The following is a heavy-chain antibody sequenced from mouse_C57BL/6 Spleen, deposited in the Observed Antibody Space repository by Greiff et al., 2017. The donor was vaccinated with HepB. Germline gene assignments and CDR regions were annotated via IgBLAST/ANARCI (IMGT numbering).Heavy chain of an antibody. D-gene: IGHD2-1*01. Sequence: EVMLVESGGGLVKPGGSLKLSCAASGFTFSDYGMHWVRQAPEKGLEWVAYISSGSSTIYYADTVKGRFTISRDNAKNTLFLQMTSLRSEDTAMYYCARPGHGNYGDYYAMDYWGQGTSVTVSS. CDR3: ARPGHGNYGDYYAMDY. V-gene: IGHV5-17*01. CDR1: GFTFSDYG. J-gene: IGHJ4*01. CDR2: ISSGSSTI.